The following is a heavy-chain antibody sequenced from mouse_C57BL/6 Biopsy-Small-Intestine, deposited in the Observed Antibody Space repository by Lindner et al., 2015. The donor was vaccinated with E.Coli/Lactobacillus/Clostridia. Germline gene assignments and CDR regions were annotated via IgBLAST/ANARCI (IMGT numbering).Heavy chain of an antibody. CDR3: ATGEYYFDY. CDR1: GYSFTDYN. D-gene: IGHD4-1*01. J-gene: IGHJ2*01. CDR2: INPYFGTT. V-gene: IGHV1-39*01. Sequence: VQLQESGTELVKPGASVKISCKASGYSFTDYNLNWMKQTHGMSLEWIGNINPYFGTTSYNQKFKGKATLTVDKSSSTFYMQLSSLTSEDSAVYYCATGEYYFDYWGQGTTLTVSS.